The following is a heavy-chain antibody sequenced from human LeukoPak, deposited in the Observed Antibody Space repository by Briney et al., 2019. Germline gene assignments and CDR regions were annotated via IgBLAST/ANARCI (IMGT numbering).Heavy chain of an antibody. D-gene: IGHD3-22*01. CDR1: GYTLTELS. CDR2: ISAYNGNT. V-gene: IGHV1-18*01. Sequence: ASVMVSCKVSGYTLTELSMHWVRQAPGQGLEWMGWISAYNGNTNYAQKLQGRVTMTTDTSTSTAYMELRSLRSDDTAVYYCARGGYYYDSSGYYYWGQGTLVTVSS. J-gene: IGHJ4*02. CDR3: ARGGYYYDSSGYYY.